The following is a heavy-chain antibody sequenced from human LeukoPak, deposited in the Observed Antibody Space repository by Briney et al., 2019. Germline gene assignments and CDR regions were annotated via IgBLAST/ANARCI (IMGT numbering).Heavy chain of an antibody. CDR3: AASCSSTSCYGN. J-gene: IGHJ4*02. D-gene: IGHD2-2*01. Sequence: GGSLRLSCAASGFTFSSYEMNWVRQAPGKGLEWVSYISSSGSTIYYADSVKGRFTISRDNAKNSLYLQMNSLRAEDTAVYYCAASCSSTSCYGNWGQGTLDTVSS. CDR2: ISSSGSTI. V-gene: IGHV3-48*03. CDR1: GFTFSSYE.